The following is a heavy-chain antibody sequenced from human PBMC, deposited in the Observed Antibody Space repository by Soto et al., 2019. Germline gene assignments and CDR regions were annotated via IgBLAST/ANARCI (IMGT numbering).Heavy chain of an antibody. CDR1: GFTFSRYA. CDR2: ISGSGGST. D-gene: IGHD1-26*01. Sequence: GGSLRLSCAASGFTFSRYAMSWVRQAPGKGLEWVSDISGSGGSTYYADSVKGRFTISRDNSKNTLYLQMNSLRAEDTAVYYCAKIVGASERPFDYWGQGTLVTVSS. V-gene: IGHV3-23*01. CDR3: AKIVGASERPFDY. J-gene: IGHJ4*02.